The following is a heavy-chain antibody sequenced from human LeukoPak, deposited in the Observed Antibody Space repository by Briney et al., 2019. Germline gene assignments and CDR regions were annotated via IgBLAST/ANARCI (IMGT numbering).Heavy chain of an antibody. Sequence: SETLSLPCTVSGGSISSYYWSWIRQPAGKGLEWIGRIYTSGSTNYNPSLKSRVTMLVDTSKNQFSLKLSSVTAADTAVYYCAIEVSPKNSGYATWGRFGYSGEESLVSVSS. CDR2: IYTSGST. CDR1: GGSISSYY. J-gene: IGHJ4*02. D-gene: IGHD5-12*01. V-gene: IGHV4-4*07. CDR3: AIEVSPKNSGYATWGRFGY.